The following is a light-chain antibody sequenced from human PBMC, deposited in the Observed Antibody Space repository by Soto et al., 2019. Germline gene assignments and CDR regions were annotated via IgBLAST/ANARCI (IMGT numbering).Light chain of an antibody. CDR1: SSNIGSNY. Sequence: QSVLTQPPSVSAAPGQKVTISYSGTSSNIGSNYVSWYQHLPGTAPKLLIYDNNKRSSGIPDRFSGSQSGTSATLDITGLQTGDEADYYCGTWDSGMSAVFGGGTKVTVL. V-gene: IGLV1-51*01. CDR2: DNN. J-gene: IGLJ2*01. CDR3: GTWDSGMSAV.